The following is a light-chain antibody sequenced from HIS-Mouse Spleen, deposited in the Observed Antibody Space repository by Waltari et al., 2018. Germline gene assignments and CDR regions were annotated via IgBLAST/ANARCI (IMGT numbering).Light chain of an antibody. CDR2: DVS. J-gene: IGLJ3*02. V-gene: IGLV2-14*03. Sequence: QSVLHQPASVSGSPRQSTTISCTGTSSDVGGNNYFSWYQQHPAKAPNLMIYDVSNRPCGVSNRFSCSDSGNATSLTISGLQAEDEAEYYCSSYTSSSTWLFGGGTKLTVL. CDR1: SSDVGGNNY. CDR3: SSYTSSSTWL.